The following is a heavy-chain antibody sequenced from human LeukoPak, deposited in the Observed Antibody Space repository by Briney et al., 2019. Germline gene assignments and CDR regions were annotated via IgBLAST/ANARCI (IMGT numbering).Heavy chain of an antibody. CDR3: ARRQGCSSSSCPPDY. J-gene: IGHJ4*02. CDR1: GYSFTTYW. D-gene: IGHD2-2*01. Sequence: GEYLKIPCRGSGYSFTTYWIGWVRQMPGKGLEWMGIIYPGDSDTRYTPSFQGQVTISADKSINTAYLQWSSLRASDTAMYYCARRQGCSSSSCPPDYWGQGSLATVSP. V-gene: IGHV5-51*01. CDR2: IYPGDSDT.